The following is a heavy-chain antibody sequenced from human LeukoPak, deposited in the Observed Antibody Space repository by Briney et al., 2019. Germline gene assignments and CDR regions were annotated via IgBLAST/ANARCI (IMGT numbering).Heavy chain of an antibody. CDR3: ASGALYYYYNGMDV. CDR1: GGSISSGGYY. CDR2: IYYSGST. V-gene: IGHV4-31*03. D-gene: IGHD4/OR15-4a*01. J-gene: IGHJ6*02. Sequence: SQTLSLTCTVPGGSISSGGYYWSWIRQHPGKGLEWIVYIYYSGSTYYNPSLKSRVTISVDTSMNQFSLKLSSVTAADTAVYYCASGALYYYYNGMDVWGQGTTVTVSS.